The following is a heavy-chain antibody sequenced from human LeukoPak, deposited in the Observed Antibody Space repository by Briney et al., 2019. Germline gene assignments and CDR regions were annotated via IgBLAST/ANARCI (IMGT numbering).Heavy chain of an antibody. Sequence: ASVKVSCKASGYTFTSYYMHWVRQAPGQGLEWMGWINPKSGDTNFAERFQGRVTLTTDMSITTAYMEINSLTSADTATYYCTRVADVYFVHKYWGQGSMVTVAS. J-gene: IGHJ4*02. CDR3: TRVADVYFVHKY. D-gene: IGHD3-10*02. V-gene: IGHV1-2*02. CDR2: INPKSGDT. CDR1: GYTFTSYY.